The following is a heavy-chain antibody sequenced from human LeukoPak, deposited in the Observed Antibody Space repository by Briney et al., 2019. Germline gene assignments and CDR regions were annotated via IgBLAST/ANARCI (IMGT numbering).Heavy chain of an antibody. J-gene: IGHJ4*02. Sequence: GGSLRLSCAASGFTFDRYWMHWVRQGPEKGLLWVSRMNADGRSRTYADSVRGRFTISRDNAKNTLCLEMNSLRVEDTAVYYCARELEAAGTWGIDHWGQGTLVTVSS. D-gene: IGHD6-13*01. CDR3: ARELEAAGTWGIDH. CDR1: GFTFDRYW. V-gene: IGHV3-74*01. CDR2: MNADGRSR.